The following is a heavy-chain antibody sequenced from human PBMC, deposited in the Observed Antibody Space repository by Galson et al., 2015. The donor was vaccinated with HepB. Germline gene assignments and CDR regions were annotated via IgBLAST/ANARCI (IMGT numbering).Heavy chain of an antibody. CDR2: IDPSDSYT. J-gene: IGHJ6*02. CDR3: ARQGYCSSTSCYGDGYYYGMDV. D-gene: IGHD2-2*01. Sequence: QSGAEVKKPGESLRISCKGSGYSFTSYWISWVRQMPGKGLEWMGRIDPSDSYTNYSPSFQGHVTISADKSISTAYLQWSSLKASDTAMYYCARQGYCSSTSCYGDGYYYGMDVWGQGTTVTVSS. CDR1: GYSFTSYW. V-gene: IGHV5-10-1*01.